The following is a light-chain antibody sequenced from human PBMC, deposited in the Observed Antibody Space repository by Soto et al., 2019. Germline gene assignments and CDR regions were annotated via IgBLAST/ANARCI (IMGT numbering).Light chain of an antibody. CDR3: QQSSNIPWT. J-gene: IGKJ1*01. V-gene: IGKV1-39*01. Sequence: DIQMTQSPSSLSASVGDSVTITFRTSQHVDRYLSWYQQIPGRAPKLLIYSASSLVSGVPPRFRGSASGTEFTLSISSLQREDFATYFCQQSSNIPWTLGQGTKVDIK. CDR2: SAS. CDR1: QHVDRY.